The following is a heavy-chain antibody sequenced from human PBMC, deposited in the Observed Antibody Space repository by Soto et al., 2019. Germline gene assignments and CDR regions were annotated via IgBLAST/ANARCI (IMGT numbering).Heavy chain of an antibody. V-gene: IGHV3-30*18. CDR3: AKDRGYSGYDSLDY. CDR2: ISYDGSNK. D-gene: IGHD5-12*01. CDR1: GFTFSSYA. Sequence: GGSLRLSCAASGFTFSSYAMHWVRQAPGKGLEWVAVISYDGSNKFYGDSVKGRFTFSRDNSKNTLYLQMNSLRADDTAVYYCAKDRGYSGYDSLDYRGQGTLVTVSS. J-gene: IGHJ4*02.